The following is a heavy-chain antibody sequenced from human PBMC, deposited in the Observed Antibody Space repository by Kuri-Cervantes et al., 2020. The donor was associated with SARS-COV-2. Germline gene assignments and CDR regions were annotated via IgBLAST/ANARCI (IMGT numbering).Heavy chain of an antibody. CDR2: INSDGSST. V-gene: IGHV3-74*01. CDR3: EVTLVQGVISYFDY. CDR1: GFTFSSYW. Sequence: GESLKISCAASGFTFSSYWMHWVRQAPGKGLVWVSRINSDGSSTSYADSVKGRFTISRDNAKNTLFLQINSLRAEDTAVYYCEVTLVQGVISYFDYWGQGTLVTVSS. D-gene: IGHD3-10*01. J-gene: IGHJ4*02.